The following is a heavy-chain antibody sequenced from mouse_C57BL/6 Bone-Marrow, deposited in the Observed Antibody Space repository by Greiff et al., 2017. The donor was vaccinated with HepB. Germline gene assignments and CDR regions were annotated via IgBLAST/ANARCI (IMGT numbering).Heavy chain of an antibody. CDR1: GYTFTSYW. Sequence: QVQLQQPGAELVRPGTSVKLSCKASGYTFTSYWMHWVKQRPGQGLEWIGVIDPSDSYTNYNEKFKGKATLTVATASNTAYMQLSSLTSEDSAVYYCARWDSTVVATGYYAMDYWGQGTSVTVSS. J-gene: IGHJ4*01. CDR3: ARWDSTVVATGYYAMDY. V-gene: IGHV1-59*01. D-gene: IGHD1-1*01. CDR2: IDPSDSYT.